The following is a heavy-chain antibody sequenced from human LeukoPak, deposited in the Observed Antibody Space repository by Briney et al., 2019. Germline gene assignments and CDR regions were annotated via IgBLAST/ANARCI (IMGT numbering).Heavy chain of an antibody. D-gene: IGHD3-10*01. Sequence: SETLSLTCTVSGGSISTYYWSWIRQPPGKGLEWIGYIYYSGSTNYNPSLKSRVTISVDTSKNQFSLKLSSVTAADTAVYYCARSSRGSGLFDPWGQGTLVTVSS. CDR3: ARSSRGSGLFDP. J-gene: IGHJ5*02. V-gene: IGHV4-59*01. CDR2: IYYSGST. CDR1: GGSISTYY.